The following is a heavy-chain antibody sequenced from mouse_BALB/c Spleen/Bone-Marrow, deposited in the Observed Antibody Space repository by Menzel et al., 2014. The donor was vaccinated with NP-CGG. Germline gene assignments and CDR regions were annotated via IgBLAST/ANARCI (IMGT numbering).Heavy chain of an antibody. J-gene: IGHJ3*01. V-gene: IGHV14-3*02. CDR3: ANDWFAY. D-gene: IGHD2-3*01. CDR1: GFSIKDTY. CDR2: IDPANGNT. Sequence: EVQLQQSGAELVKPGASVKLSCTASGFSIKDTYMHWVKQRPEQGLEWIGRIDPANGNTKYDPKFQGKATITADTSSNTAHLHLSSLTSEDTAVYYCANDWFAYWGQGTLVTVSA.